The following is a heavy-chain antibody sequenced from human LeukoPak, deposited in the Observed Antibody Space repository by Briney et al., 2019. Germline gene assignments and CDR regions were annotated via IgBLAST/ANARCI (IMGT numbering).Heavy chain of an antibody. CDR2: MNPNSGNT. Sequence: GASVKLSCKASGYTFTSYDINWVRQATGQGLEWMGWMNPNSGNTGYAQKFQGRVTMTRNTSISTAYMELSSLRSEDTAVYYCARGGYYYDSSGYYNWPDFDYWGQGTLVTVSS. J-gene: IGHJ4*02. V-gene: IGHV1-8*01. CDR3: ARGGYYYDSSGYYNWPDFDY. CDR1: GYTFTSYD. D-gene: IGHD3-22*01.